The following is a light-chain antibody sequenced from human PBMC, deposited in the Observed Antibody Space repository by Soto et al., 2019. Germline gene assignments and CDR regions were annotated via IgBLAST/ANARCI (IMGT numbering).Light chain of an antibody. Sequence: QSALTQPASVSGSPGQSITISCTGTSSDVGGYKDVSWYQQHPGKAPELMIYDVSNRPSGVSNRFSGSKSGNPASLTISGPQAEAEADYYCSSLSSTTTLHWVFGGGTKLTVL. CDR2: DVS. J-gene: IGLJ3*02. CDR3: SSLSSTTTLHWV. V-gene: IGLV2-14*01. CDR1: SSDVGGYKD.